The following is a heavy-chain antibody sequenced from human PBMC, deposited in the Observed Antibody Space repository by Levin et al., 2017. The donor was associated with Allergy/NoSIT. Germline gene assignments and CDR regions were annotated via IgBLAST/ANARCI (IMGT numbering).Heavy chain of an antibody. V-gene: IGHV3-21*01. J-gene: IGHJ4*02. Sequence: SGGSLRLSCAASGFTFSSYSMNWVRQAPGKGLEWVSSISSSSSYIYYADSVKGRFTISRDNAKNSLYLQMNSLRAEDTAVYYCAKMDQAVAGTLRDYWGQGTLVTVSS. CDR1: GFTFSSYS. D-gene: IGHD6-19*01. CDR2: ISSSSSYI. CDR3: AKMDQAVAGTLRDY.